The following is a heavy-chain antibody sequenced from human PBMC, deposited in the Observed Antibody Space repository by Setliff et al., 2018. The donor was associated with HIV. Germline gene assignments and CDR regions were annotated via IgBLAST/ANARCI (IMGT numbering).Heavy chain of an antibody. Sequence: SETLSLTCAVSGDSISSTNWWSWVRQSPGKGLEWIGQIYHSGNTNYNPSFKNRVTISLDKSKNQFSLTLTSVTAADTAVYYCARDPWVRGVIMAPDYWGQGTLVTVSS. J-gene: IGHJ4*02. CDR1: GDSISSTNW. CDR3: ARDPWVRGVIMAPDY. V-gene: IGHV4-4*02. CDR2: IYHSGNT. D-gene: IGHD3-10*01.